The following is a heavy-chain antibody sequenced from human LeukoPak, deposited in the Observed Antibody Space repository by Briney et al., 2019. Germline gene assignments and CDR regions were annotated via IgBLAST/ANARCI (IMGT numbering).Heavy chain of an antibody. Sequence: GGSLRLSCAASGFTFSSYAMSWVRQAPGKGLEWVSAISGSGGSTYYADSVKGRFTISRDNSKNTLYLQMNSLKTEDTAVYYCVTETSGSFYNWGQGTLVTVSS. J-gene: IGHJ4*02. V-gene: IGHV3-23*01. CDR1: GFTFSSYA. D-gene: IGHD3-10*01. CDR3: VTETSGSFYN. CDR2: ISGSGGST.